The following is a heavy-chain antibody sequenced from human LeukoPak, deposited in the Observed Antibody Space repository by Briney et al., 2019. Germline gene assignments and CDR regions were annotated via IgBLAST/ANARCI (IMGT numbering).Heavy chain of an antibody. CDR3: ARDRANEYSYGYVWFDP. D-gene: IGHD5-18*01. V-gene: IGHV1-2*02. CDR2: INPNSGGT. Sequence: GASVKVSCKASGYTFTGYYMHWVRQAPGQGLEWMGWINPNSGGTNYAQKFQGRVTMTRDTSISTAYMELSRLRSDDTAVYYCARDRANEYSYGYVWFDPWGQGTLVTVSS. CDR1: GYTFTGYY. J-gene: IGHJ5*02.